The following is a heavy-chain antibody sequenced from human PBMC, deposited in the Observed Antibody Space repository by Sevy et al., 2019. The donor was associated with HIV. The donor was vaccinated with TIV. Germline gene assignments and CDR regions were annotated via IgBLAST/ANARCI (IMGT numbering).Heavy chain of an antibody. J-gene: IGHJ4*02. V-gene: IGHV4-34*01. D-gene: IGHD5-12*01. CDR1: GGSFSGYY. CDR3: ARGIVAGSYFDY. CDR2: INHCGST. Sequence: SETLSLTCAVYGGSFSGYYWSWIRQPPGKGLEWIGEINHCGSTNYNPSLKSRVTISVDTSKNQFSLKLSSVTAADTAVYYCARGIVAGSYFDYWGQGTLVTVSS.